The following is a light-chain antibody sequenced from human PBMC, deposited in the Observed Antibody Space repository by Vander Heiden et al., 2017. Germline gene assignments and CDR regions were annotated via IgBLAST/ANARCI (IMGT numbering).Light chain of an antibody. CDR2: AAS. V-gene: IGKV1-39*01. CDR3: QQSYSTLPYT. J-gene: IGKJ2*01. Sequence: DIQMTQSPSSLSASVGDRVTITCQASQDISSYLNWYQQKPGKAPKLLIYAASSLESGVPSRFSGSGAGTDFTLTISSRQPEDFATYYCQQSYSTLPYTFGQGTKVEIK. CDR1: QDISSY.